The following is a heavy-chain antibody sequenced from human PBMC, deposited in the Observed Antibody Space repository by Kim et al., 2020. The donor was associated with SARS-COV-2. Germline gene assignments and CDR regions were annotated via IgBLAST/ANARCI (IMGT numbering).Heavy chain of an antibody. CDR3: ARHVGDNKWYFDS. J-gene: IGHJ4*02. CDR2: MHYSGGS. V-gene: IGHV4-39*01. Sequence: ETLSLTCTVSGGSIRSGNYWWGWIRQPPGKGLEWIGSMHYSGGSHHNPSLKSRVTASVDTSKNHFALQLGFVTAADTAVYYCARHVGDNKWYFDSWGQ. D-gene: IGHD3-16*01. CDR1: GGSIRSGNYW.